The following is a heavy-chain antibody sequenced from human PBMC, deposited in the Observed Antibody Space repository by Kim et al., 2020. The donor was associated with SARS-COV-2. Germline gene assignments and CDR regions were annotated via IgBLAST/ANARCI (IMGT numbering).Heavy chain of an antibody. D-gene: IGHD1-26*01. Sequence: GGSLRLSCAASGFSFSTFEMSWGRQAPGKGLEWVSTISPNGGQTHYADSVKGRFTISRGNSQNTLYLQMNSLRVEDTAAYFCAKGSLFDWWGQGTLVTVSS. CDR3: AKGSLFDW. CDR1: GFSFSTFE. CDR2: ISPNGGQT. J-gene: IGHJ4*02. V-gene: IGHV3-23*01.